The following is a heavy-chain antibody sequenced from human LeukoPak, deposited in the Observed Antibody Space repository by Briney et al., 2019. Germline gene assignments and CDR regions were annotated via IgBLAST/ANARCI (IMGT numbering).Heavy chain of an antibody. V-gene: IGHV3-30*04. J-gene: IGHJ6*04. Sequence: PGRSLRLSCAASGITFSSFAMHWVRQAPGKGLEWVAVISYDGSIKNYVDSVKGRFTISRDNSKNTLYLQMNSLRAEDTAVYYCAELGITMIGGVWGKGTTVTISS. D-gene: IGHD3-10*02. CDR2: ISYDGSIK. CDR1: GITFSSFA. CDR3: AELGITMIGGV.